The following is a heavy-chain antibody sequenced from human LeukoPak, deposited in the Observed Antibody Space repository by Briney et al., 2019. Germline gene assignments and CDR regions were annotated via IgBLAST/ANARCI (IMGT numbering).Heavy chain of an antibody. Sequence: SETLSLTCTVSGGSISSYYWSWIRQPPGKGLEWIGYIYYSGSTNYNPSLKSRVTISVDTSKNQFSLKLSSVTAADMAVYYCASSHHWNDDFDYWGQGTLVTVSS. J-gene: IGHJ4*02. CDR1: GGSISSYY. D-gene: IGHD1-1*01. V-gene: IGHV4-59*01. CDR2: IYYSGST. CDR3: ASSHHWNDDFDY.